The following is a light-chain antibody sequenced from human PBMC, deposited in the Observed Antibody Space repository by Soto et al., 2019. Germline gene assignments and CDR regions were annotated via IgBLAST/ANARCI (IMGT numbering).Light chain of an antibody. Sequence: ETVMTQSPVTLSLSPGDRATLSCRASHNVRSNLAWYQQKPGQPPRLLIYAASTSATGIPGRFSVSGSGTEFTLTIRSLQSEDSAVYYCQEYNDWPPLTFGGGTKVEIK. CDR3: QEYNDWPPLT. CDR1: HNVRSN. V-gene: IGKV3-15*01. J-gene: IGKJ4*01. CDR2: AAS.